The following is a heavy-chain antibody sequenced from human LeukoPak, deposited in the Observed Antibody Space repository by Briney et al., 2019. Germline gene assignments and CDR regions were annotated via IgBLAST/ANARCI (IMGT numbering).Heavy chain of an antibody. Sequence: SETLSLTCAVSGGSISSSNWWGWVRQPPGKGLEWIGEIYHSGSTNYNPSLKSRVTISVDKSKNQFSLKLSSVTAADTAVYYCAREGPPIAAAQDAFDIWGQGTMVTVSS. CDR3: AREGPPIAAAQDAFDI. CDR1: GGSISSSNW. CDR2: IYHSGST. J-gene: IGHJ3*02. V-gene: IGHV4-4*02. D-gene: IGHD6-13*01.